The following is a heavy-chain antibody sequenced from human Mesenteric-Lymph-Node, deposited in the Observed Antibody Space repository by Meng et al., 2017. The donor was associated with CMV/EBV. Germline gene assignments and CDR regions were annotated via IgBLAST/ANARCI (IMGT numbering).Heavy chain of an antibody. J-gene: IGHJ4*02. Sequence: KRADNAWRWILRRSANSRECLASGHGIGRMGWIPPIFGTANYAQEFQGRLTITKDDSASTAYMELSSRSSEDTAVYYCARRGVIVVTYWGQGTLVTVSS. CDR3: ARRGVIVVTY. CDR1: RWILRRSA. CDR2: IPPIFGTA. D-gene: IGHD3-22*01. V-gene: IGHV1-69*05.